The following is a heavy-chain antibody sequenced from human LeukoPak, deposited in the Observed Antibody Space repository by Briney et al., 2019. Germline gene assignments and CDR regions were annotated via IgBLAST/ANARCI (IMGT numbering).Heavy chain of an antibody. CDR2: ISSGSTI. CDR3: ARESIAVAGAPFDY. Sequence: PGGSLRLSWAASGFTFSSYEMNWVRQAPGKGLEWVSYISSGSTIYDADSVKGRFTISRDNAKNSLYLQMNSLRAEDTAVYYCARESIAVAGAPFDYWGQGTLVTVSS. V-gene: IGHV3-48*03. D-gene: IGHD6-19*01. J-gene: IGHJ4*02. CDR1: GFTFSSYE.